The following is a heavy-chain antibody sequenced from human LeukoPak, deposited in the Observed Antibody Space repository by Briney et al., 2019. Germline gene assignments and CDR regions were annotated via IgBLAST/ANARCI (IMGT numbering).Heavy chain of an antibody. J-gene: IGHJ4*02. Sequence: PGGSLRLSCAASGFTFSSYAMSWVRQAPGKGLEWVSAISGSGGSTYYADSVKGRFTISRDNSKNTLYLQMNSLRAEDTAVYYCAKDRRGYYDSSGLYYFDYWGQGTLVTVSS. CDR3: AKDRRGYYDSSGLYYFDY. CDR2: ISGSGGST. V-gene: IGHV3-23*01. CDR1: GFTFSSYA. D-gene: IGHD3-22*01.